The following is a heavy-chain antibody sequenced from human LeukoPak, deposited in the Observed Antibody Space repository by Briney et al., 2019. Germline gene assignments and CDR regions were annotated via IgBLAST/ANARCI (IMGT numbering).Heavy chain of an antibody. Sequence: GGSLRLSCAASGFTFDDYAMHWVRQAPGKGLEWVSLISWDGGSTYYADSVKGRFTISRDNSKNSLYLQMNGLRAEDTALYYCAKDRDYGGNGVSFDPWGQGTLVTVSS. CDR3: AKDRDYGGNGVSFDP. CDR2: ISWDGGST. CDR1: GFTFDDYA. V-gene: IGHV3-43D*03. J-gene: IGHJ5*02. D-gene: IGHD4-23*01.